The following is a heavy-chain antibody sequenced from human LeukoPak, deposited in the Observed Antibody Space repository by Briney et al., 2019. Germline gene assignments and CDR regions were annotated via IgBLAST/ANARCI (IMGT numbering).Heavy chain of an antibody. CDR3: ARLYYYGSGSFSQYYFDY. J-gene: IGHJ4*02. Sequence: PSETLSLTCTVSGGSISSGGYYWSWIRQHPGKGLEWIGYIYYSGSTYYNPSLKGRVTISVDTSKNQFSLKLSSVTAADTAVYYCARLYYYGSGSFSQYYFDYWGQGTLVTVSS. D-gene: IGHD3-10*01. V-gene: IGHV4-31*03. CDR2: IYYSGST. CDR1: GGSISSGGYY.